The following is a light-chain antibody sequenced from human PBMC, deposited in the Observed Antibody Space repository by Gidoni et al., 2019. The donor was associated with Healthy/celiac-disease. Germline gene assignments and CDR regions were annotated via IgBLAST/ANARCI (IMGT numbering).Light chain of an antibody. CDR2: GAS. Sequence: IVLTQSPGTVSLSPGERATISCRASQRVRSSYLAWYQQKPGQAPRLLIYGASSRATGIPARFSGSGSGTDFTLTISSLQPEDFAVYYCQQYGSSPTTFGQGTKLEIK. V-gene: IGKV3-20*01. CDR1: QRVRSSY. CDR3: QQYGSSPTT. J-gene: IGKJ2*01.